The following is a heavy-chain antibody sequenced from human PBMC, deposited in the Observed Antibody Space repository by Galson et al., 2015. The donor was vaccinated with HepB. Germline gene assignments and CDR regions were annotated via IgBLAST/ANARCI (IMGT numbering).Heavy chain of an antibody. CDR3: ASHIY. V-gene: IGHV3-30*04. CDR2: ISNDGSNR. Sequence: SLRLSCAASGFTFSGYAMHWVRQAPGKGLEWVAVISNDGSNRYYADSVKGRFTISRDNSKNTLYMQVNSLRAEDTAVYYCASHIYWGQGILVTVSS. J-gene: IGHJ4*02. CDR1: GFTFSGYA.